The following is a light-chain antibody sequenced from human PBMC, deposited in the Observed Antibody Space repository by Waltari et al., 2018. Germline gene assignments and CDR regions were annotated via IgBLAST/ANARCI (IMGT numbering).Light chain of an antibody. J-gene: IGKJ5*01. V-gene: IGKV3-15*01. CDR1: QSVNPN. Sequence: EILMTQSPGTLTVSPGDTVTLSCRASQSVNPNLAWYQQKPGQAPRLLIFGASNRAPGTPARFSGSGSGTEFSLAISGLQSEDFAVYYCQQYNDWPPITFGQGTRLEIK. CDR3: QQYNDWPPIT. CDR2: GAS.